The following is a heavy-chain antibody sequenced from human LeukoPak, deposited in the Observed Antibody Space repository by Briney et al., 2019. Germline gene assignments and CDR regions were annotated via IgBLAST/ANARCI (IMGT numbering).Heavy chain of an antibody. D-gene: IGHD3-3*01. CDR1: GFNFRAYW. J-gene: IGHJ3*02. CDR2: IDARSGIT. CDR3: ARTYDFGRGPPGDAFDN. Sequence: GGSLRLSCTTSGFNFRAYWMGWVRQAPGKGPEWVSYIDARSGITYYADSVQGRFTLSRDNARESVFLQMDSLRVDDTAVYYCARTYDFGRGPPGDAFDNWGPGTWVIVSS. V-gene: IGHV3-48*01.